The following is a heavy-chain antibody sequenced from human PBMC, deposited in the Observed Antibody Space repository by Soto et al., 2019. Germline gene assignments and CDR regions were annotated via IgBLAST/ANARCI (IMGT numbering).Heavy chain of an antibody. V-gene: IGHV1-3*01. D-gene: IGHD6-19*01. CDR3: ARALGARGTIAVAGTGY. Sequence: TFTSYAMHWVRQAPGPRLEWMGWINAGNGNTKYSQKFQGRVTITRDTSASTAYMELSSLRSEDTAVYYWARALGARGTIAVAGTGYWGQGTMVTVSS. J-gene: IGHJ4*03. CDR2: INAGNGNT. CDR1: TFTSYA.